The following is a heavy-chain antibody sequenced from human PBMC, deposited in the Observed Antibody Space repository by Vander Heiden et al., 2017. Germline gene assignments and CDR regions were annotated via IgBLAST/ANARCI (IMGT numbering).Heavy chain of an antibody. J-gene: IGHJ4*02. CDR2: FDPEDGET. Sequence: QVHLVPSGAEVKKPEASVQVSCKVSGSPLPQLSMHWVRQAPGKGLEWMGGFDPEDGETIYAQKFQGRVTMTEDTSTDTAYMELSSLRSEDTAVYYWETAYDILTGYYGFDYWGQGTLVTVSS. V-gene: IGHV1-24*01. CDR3: ETAYDILTGYYGFDY. CDR1: GSPLPQLS. D-gene: IGHD3-9*01.